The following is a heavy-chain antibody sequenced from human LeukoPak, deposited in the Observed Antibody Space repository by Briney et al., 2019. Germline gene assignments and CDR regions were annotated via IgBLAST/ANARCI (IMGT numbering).Heavy chain of an antibody. CDR3: ARDENYGGNFGY. Sequence: GASVKVSCKASGGTFSSYAISWVRQAPGQGLEWMERIIPIFGTANYAQKFQGRVTITTDKSTSTAYMELSSLRSEDTAVYYCARDENYGGNFGYWGQGTLVTVSS. CDR1: GGTFSSYA. CDR2: IIPIFGTA. D-gene: IGHD4-23*01. J-gene: IGHJ4*02. V-gene: IGHV1-69*05.